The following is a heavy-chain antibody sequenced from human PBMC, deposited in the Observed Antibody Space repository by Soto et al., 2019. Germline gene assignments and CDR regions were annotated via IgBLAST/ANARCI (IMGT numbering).Heavy chain of an antibody. J-gene: IGHJ5*02. CDR1: GYTFTSYA. D-gene: IGHD6-19*01. CDR2: INAGNGNT. Sequence: QVQLVQSGAEVKKPGASVKVSCKASGYTFTSYAMHWVRQAPGQRLEWMGWINAGNGNTKYSQKFQGRVTITRDTSASTAYMELSSLRSEDTAVYYCARGLGQWLVPPRVRFDPWGQGTLVTVSS. CDR3: ARGLGQWLVPPRVRFDP. V-gene: IGHV1-3*01.